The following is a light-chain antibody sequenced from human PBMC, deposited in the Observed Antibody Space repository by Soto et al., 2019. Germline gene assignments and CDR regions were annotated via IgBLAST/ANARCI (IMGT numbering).Light chain of an antibody. CDR1: QSVSSY. CDR2: DTS. CDR3: QQRSNWQYT. Sequence: EIVLTQSPATLSLSPGERATLSCTASQSVSSYSAWYQQKPGQAPRLLIYDTSNRATGIPARFSGSGSGTEFTHTISGLEPEDFAVYYCQQRSNWQYTFGLGTRLDIK. V-gene: IGKV3-11*01. J-gene: IGKJ2*01.